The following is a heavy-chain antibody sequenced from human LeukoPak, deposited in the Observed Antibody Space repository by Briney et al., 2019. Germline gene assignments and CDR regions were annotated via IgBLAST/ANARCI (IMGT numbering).Heavy chain of an antibody. J-gene: IGHJ6*03. CDR1: GFTFSSYS. V-gene: IGHV3-23*01. CDR2: ISGTGGST. Sequence: GGSLRLSCAASGFTFSSYSMNWVRQAPGKGLEWVSLISGTGGSTYYADSVKGRFTISRDNSKNTLYLQMNSLRAEDTAVYYCARDNYYDYYMDVWGKGTTVTVSS. CDR3: ARDNYYDYYMDV.